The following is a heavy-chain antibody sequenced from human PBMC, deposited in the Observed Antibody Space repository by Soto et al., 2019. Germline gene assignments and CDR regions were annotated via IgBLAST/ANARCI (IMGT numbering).Heavy chain of an antibody. J-gene: IGHJ6*02. D-gene: IGHD5-18*01. V-gene: IGHV4-39*01. CDR3: ARVDTAMVTTYYYGMDV. CDR2: IYYSGST. CDR1: GGSISSSSYY. Sequence: SETLSLTCTVSGGSISSSSYYWGWIRQPPXKGLEWIGSIYYSGSTYYNPSLKSRVTISVDTSKNQFSLKLSSVTAADTAVYYCARVDTAMVTTYYYGMDVWGQGTTVTVSS.